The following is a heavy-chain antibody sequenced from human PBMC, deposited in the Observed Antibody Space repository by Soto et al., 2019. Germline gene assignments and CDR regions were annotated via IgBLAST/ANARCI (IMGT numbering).Heavy chain of an antibody. CDR2: ISGSGNRT. CDR3: AKESPVMGGNDG. D-gene: IGHD3-16*01. Sequence: GESKRLPCAAFALTFSRNAMNWIRQAPGKGLEWVSSISGSGNRTFYADSVKGRFTISRDNSKNTVYLEMNSMRVEDTAVYYCAKESPVMGGNDGWVQVTLVIFS. CDR1: ALTFSRNA. J-gene: IGHJ4*02. V-gene: IGHV3-23*01.